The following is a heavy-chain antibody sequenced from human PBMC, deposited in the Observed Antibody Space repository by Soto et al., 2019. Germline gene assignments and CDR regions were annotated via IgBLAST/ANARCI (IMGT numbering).Heavy chain of an antibody. D-gene: IGHD6-13*01. Sequence: GGSLRLSCAASGFTFSSYWMSWVRQAPGKGLEWVANIKQDGSEKYYVDSVKGRFTISRDNAKNSLYLQMNSLRAEDTAVYDCARDVRGGKDSRSWYFDYWGQGTLVTVSS. V-gene: IGHV3-7*03. CDR2: IKQDGSEK. CDR1: GFTFSSYW. J-gene: IGHJ4*02. CDR3: ARDVRGGKDSRSWYFDY.